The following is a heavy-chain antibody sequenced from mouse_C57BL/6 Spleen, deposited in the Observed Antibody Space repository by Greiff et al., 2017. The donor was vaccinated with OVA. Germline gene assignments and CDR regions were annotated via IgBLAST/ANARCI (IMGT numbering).Heavy chain of an antibody. CDR1: GYTFTDYY. CDR2: IYPGSGNT. CDR3: AREGAYAMDY. J-gene: IGHJ4*01. V-gene: IGHV1-76*01. Sequence: VQLQQSGAELVRPGASVKLSCKASGYTFTDYYINWVKQRPGQGLEWIARIYPGSGNTYYNEKFKGKATLTAEKSSSTAYMQLSSLTSEESAVYFCAREGAYAMDYWGQGTSVTVSS.